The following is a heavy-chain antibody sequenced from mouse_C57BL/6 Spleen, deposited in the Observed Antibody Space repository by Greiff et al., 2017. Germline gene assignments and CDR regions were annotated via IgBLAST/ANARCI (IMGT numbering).Heavy chain of an antibody. J-gene: IGHJ4*01. CDR1: GYTFTEYT. V-gene: IGHV1-62-2*01. CDR3: ARHEDSPLYYYGNYAIDY. CDR2: FYPGSGSI. D-gene: IGHD1-1*01. Sequence: QVHVKQSGAELVKPGASVKLSCKASGYTFTEYTIHWVKQRSGQGLEWIGWFYPGSGSIKYNEKFKDKATLTADKSSSTVYMALSSLTSEDSAVYFCARHEDSPLYYYGNYAIDYWGQGTSVTVSS.